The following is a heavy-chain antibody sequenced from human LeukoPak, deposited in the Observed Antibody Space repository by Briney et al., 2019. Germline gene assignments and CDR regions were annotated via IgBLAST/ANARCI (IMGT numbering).Heavy chain of an antibody. D-gene: IGHD2-2*01. V-gene: IGHV4-4*02. Sequence: GSLRLSCAASGFTFSSYSMNWARQPPGKGLEWIGEIYHSGSTNYNPSLKSRVTISVDKSMNQFSLKLSSVTAADTAVYYCARDKGYCSSTSCLREAFDIWGQGTMVTVSS. CDR2: IYHSGST. J-gene: IGHJ3*02. CDR3: ARDKGYCSSTSCLREAFDI. CDR1: GFTFSSYSM.